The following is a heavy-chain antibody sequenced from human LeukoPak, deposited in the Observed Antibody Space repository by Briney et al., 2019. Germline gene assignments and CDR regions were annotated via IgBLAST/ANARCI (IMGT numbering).Heavy chain of an antibody. D-gene: IGHD4-11*01. V-gene: IGHV4-59*01. CDR2: IYYSGST. CDR3: ARRTVDGSFDP. Sequence: PSETLSLTCTVSGGSISSYYWSWIRQPPGKGLEWIGYIYYSGSTNYNPSLKSRVTISVDTSKNQFSLKLSSVTAADTAVYYCARRTVDGSFDPWGQGTLVTVSS. J-gene: IGHJ5*02. CDR1: GGSISSYY.